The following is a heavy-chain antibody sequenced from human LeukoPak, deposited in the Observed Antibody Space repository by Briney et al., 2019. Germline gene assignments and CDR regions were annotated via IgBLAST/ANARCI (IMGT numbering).Heavy chain of an antibody. D-gene: IGHD3-22*01. CDR3: AKDIADKYYYDSSGYYDDHFDY. CDR1: GFTFDDYA. CDR2: LSGDGGST. J-gene: IGHJ4*02. Sequence: GGSLRLSCAASGFTFDDYAMHWVRQAPGKGLEWVSLLSGDGGSTYYADSGKGRFTISRDNSKNSLYLQMNSLKTEDTALYYCAKDIADKYYYDSSGYYDDHFDYWGQGTLVTVSS. V-gene: IGHV3-43*02.